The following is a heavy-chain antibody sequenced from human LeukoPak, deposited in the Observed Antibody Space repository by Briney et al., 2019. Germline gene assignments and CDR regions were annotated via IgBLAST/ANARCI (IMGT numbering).Heavy chain of an antibody. Sequence: PSETLSLTCTVSGGSISSSSYFWVWIRQPPGKGLEWIASIYYSGSTYYNPSLKSRVTISVDTSKNQFSLKLRSVTAADTALYYCATSFVYDSSGGPNSLDNWGQGPLVTVSS. CDR3: ATSFVYDSSGGPNSLDN. CDR2: IYYSGST. CDR1: GGSISSSSYF. J-gene: IGHJ4*02. D-gene: IGHD3-22*01. V-gene: IGHV4-39*01.